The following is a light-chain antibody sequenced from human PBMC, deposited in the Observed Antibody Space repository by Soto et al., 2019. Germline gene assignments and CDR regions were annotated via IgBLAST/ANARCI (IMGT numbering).Light chain of an antibody. CDR2: EVS. Sequence: QSALTQPASVSGSPGQSITISCTGTSSDVGGYNYVSWYQQHPGKVPKLVIFEVSIRPSGVSIRFSGSKSGNTASLTISGLQIEDEADYYCSSYTSRPTLFVFGSGTKLTVL. CDR3: SSYTSRPTLFV. J-gene: IGLJ1*01. CDR1: SSDVGGYNY. V-gene: IGLV2-14*01.